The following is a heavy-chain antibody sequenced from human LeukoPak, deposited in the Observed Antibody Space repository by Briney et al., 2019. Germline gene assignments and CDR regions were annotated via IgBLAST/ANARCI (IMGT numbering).Heavy chain of an antibody. CDR1: GGTFSSYA. Sequence: SVKVSCKASGGTFSSYAISWVRQAPGQGLEWMGGIIPIFGTANYAQKFLGRVTITTDESTSTAYMELSSLRSEDTAVYYCASPVRLGYYYYMDVWGKGTTVTVSS. J-gene: IGHJ6*03. CDR3: ASPVRLGYYYYMDV. CDR2: IIPIFGTA. D-gene: IGHD3-16*01. V-gene: IGHV1-69*05.